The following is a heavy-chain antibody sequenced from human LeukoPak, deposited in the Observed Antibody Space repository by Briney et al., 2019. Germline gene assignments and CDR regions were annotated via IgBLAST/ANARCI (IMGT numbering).Heavy chain of an antibody. J-gene: IGHJ2*01. CDR1: GGSFSGYY. D-gene: IGHD3-22*01. CDR3: ARVVGSSGYSSYWYFDL. V-gene: IGHV4-34*01. Sequence: SETLSLTCAVSGGSFSGYYWNWIRQSPGKGLEWIGEINHSGSTHYNPSLKSRVTISVDTSKNQFSLKLSSVTAADTAVYYCARVVGSSGYSSYWYFDLWGRGTLVTVSS. CDR2: INHSGST.